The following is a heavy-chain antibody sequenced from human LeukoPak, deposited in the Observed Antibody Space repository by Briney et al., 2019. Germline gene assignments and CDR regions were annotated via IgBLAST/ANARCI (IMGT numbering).Heavy chain of an antibody. V-gene: IGHV4-61*01. Sequence: SETLSLTCTVSGYSISSGYYWSWIRQPPGKGLEWIGYIYYSGSTNYNPSLKSRVTISVDTSKNQFSLKLSSVTAADTAVYYCARTGYDLYYYYYYYMDVWGKGTTVTVSS. CDR2: IYYSGST. J-gene: IGHJ6*03. D-gene: IGHD3-22*01. CDR1: GYSISSGYY. CDR3: ARTGYDLYYYYYYYMDV.